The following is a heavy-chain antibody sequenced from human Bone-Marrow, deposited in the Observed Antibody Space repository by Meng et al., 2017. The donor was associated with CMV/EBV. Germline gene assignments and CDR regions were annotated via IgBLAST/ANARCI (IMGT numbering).Heavy chain of an antibody. J-gene: IGHJ5*02. D-gene: IGHD3-3*01. CDR3: ARVATFSTIPWVDP. V-gene: IGHV3-74*01. CDR2: IDYDGSSA. Sequence: GESLKISCAAAGFTFSSYWMSWVRQAPGKGLEWVSRIDYDGSSATYADSVKGRFTISRDNAKNTLYLQMNSLTAEDTAVYYCARVATFSTIPWVDPRGQGTLVTVSS. CDR1: GFTFSSYW.